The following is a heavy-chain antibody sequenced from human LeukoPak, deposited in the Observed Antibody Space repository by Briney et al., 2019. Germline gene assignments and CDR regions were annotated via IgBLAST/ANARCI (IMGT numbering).Heavy chain of an antibody. Sequence: PGGSLRLSCAASGFTFSSYWMSWVRQAPGKGLEWVANIKQDGSEKYYVDSVKGRFTISRDNAKNSLYLQMNSLRAEDTAVYYCARDPVEWFFGRYFDYWGQGTLVTVSS. J-gene: IGHJ4*02. CDR2: IKQDGSEK. D-gene: IGHD3-3*01. CDR3: ARDPVEWFFGRYFDY. V-gene: IGHV3-7*01. CDR1: GFTFSSYW.